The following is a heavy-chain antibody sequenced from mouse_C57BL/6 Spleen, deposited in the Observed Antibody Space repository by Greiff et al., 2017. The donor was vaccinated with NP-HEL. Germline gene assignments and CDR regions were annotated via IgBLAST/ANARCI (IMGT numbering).Heavy chain of an antibody. CDR3: ARWGDYSNYWYFDV. CDR1: GYTFTSYW. J-gene: IGHJ1*03. CDR2: IHPNSGST. D-gene: IGHD2-5*01. Sequence: QVQLQQPGAELVKPGASVKLSCKASGYTFTSYWMHWVKQRPGQGLEWIGMIHPNSGSTNYNEKFKSKATLTVDKSSSTAYMQLSSLTSEDSAVYYCARWGDYSNYWYFDVWGTGTTVTVSS. V-gene: IGHV1-64*01.